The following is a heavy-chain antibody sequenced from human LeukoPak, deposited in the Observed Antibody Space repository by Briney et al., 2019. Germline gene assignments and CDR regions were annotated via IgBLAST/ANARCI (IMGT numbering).Heavy chain of an antibody. CDR1: GGSFSGYY. CDR2: FNHSGST. J-gene: IGHJ6*02. CDR3: ARGRIAKIVVVHSFSYGMDV. Sequence: SETLSLTCAVYGGSFSGYYWSWIRQPPGKGREWMGEFNHSGSTNYNPSLKSRVTISVDTSKNQFSLKLSSVTAADTAVYYCARGRIAKIVVVHSFSYGMDVWGQGTTVTVSS. V-gene: IGHV4-34*01. D-gene: IGHD3-22*01.